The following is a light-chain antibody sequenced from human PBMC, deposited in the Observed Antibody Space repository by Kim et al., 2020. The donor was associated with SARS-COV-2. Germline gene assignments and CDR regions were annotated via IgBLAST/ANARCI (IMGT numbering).Light chain of an antibody. CDR1: SSDLGDYNF. J-gene: IGLJ3*02. Sequence: GQSITISCTGTSSDLGDYNFDSWYQQHPGRAPKLMIYDVSDRPSGVSNRFSGSKSGNTASLTISGLQAEDEADYFCSSYTSHSTLVFGGGTQLTVL. V-gene: IGLV2-14*03. CDR3: SSYTSHSTLV. CDR2: DVS.